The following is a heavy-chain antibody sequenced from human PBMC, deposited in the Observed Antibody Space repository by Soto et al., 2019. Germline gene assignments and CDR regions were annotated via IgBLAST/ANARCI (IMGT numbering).Heavy chain of an antibody. CDR2: INHSGST. CDR1: GGSFSGYY. CDR3: ARGTRLLWFGELISYGYCDL. Sequence: QVQLQQWGAGLLKPSETLSLTCAVYGGSFSGYYWSWIRQPPGKGLEWIGEINHSGSTNYNPSLKSRVTISVDTSKNQFSLKLSSVTAADTAVYYCARGTRLLWFGELISYGYCDLWCRGTLVTVSS. V-gene: IGHV4-34*01. J-gene: IGHJ2*01. D-gene: IGHD3-10*01.